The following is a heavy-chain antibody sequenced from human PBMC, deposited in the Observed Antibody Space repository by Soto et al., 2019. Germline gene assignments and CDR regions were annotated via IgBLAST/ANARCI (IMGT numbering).Heavy chain of an antibody. Sequence: GGSLRLSCAASGFSFRSYGMHWVRQAPGKGLEWVSAISGSGGSTYHADSVKGRFTISRDNSKNTLYLQMNSLRAEDTAVYYCAKGLMLRAYYYGMDVWGQGTTVTVSS. CDR3: AKGLMLRAYYYGMDV. CDR1: GFSFRSYG. D-gene: IGHD2-8*01. CDR2: ISGSGGST. V-gene: IGHV3-23*01. J-gene: IGHJ6*02.